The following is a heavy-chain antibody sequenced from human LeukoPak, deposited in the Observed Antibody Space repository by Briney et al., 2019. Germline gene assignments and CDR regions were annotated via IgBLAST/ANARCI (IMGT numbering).Heavy chain of an antibody. Sequence: ASVKVSCKASGYTFTGYYMHWVRQAPGQGLEWMGWINPNSGDTNYAQKFQGRVTMTRDTSISTAYMELSRLRSDDTAVYYCARGHRDAYYMDGWGKGTTVTVSS. V-gene: IGHV1-2*02. CDR2: INPNSGDT. CDR1: GYTFTGYY. J-gene: IGHJ6*03. CDR3: ARGHRDAYYMDG.